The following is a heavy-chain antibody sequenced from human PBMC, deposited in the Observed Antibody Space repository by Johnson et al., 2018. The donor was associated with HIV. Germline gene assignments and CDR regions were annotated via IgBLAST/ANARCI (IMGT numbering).Heavy chain of an antibody. Sequence: QVQLVESGGGVVQPRRSLRLSCAASGFTFSNYAMNWVRQAPGKGLEWVAVISYDGSNKHFAESVQGRFTVSRDNSKNTLYLQMNSLRVEDTAVYYCAKGDDYYDSSGYYRQGAFDIWGQGTMVTVSS. V-gene: IGHV3-30-3*01. CDR3: AKGDDYYDSSGYYRQGAFDI. CDR1: GFTFSNYA. CDR2: ISYDGSNK. D-gene: IGHD3-22*01. J-gene: IGHJ3*02.